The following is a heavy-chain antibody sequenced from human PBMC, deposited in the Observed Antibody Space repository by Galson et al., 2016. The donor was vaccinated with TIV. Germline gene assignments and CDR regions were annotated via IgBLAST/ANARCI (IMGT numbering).Heavy chain of an antibody. CDR3: ARDMPCGGSFYFFYD. V-gene: IGHV1-69*05. CDR1: GCTFNNYA. CDR2: IIPISGTT. J-gene: IGHJ4*02. Sequence: SVKVSCKASGCTFNNYAINWVRQAPGQGLEWMGGIIPISGTTNYAQNFQGRVTITTDEFTSTVFMEVSSLRSVDTSVYFCARDMPCGGSFYFFYDWGQGTLVTLSS. D-gene: IGHD2-15*01.